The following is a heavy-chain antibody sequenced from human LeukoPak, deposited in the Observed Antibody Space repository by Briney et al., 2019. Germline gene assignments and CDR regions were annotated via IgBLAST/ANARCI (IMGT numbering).Heavy chain of an antibody. CDR1: GYTFTGYY. Sequence: ASVKVSCKASGYTFTGYYIHWVRQAPGQGLEWMGWTNFNSGGTNYAQNFQGRVTLTSDTSITTVYMELTRLRSDDTAIYFCARSGYIYAYDYWGQGTLVTVSS. CDR3: ARSGYIYAYDY. D-gene: IGHD5-18*01. V-gene: IGHV1-2*02. J-gene: IGHJ4*02. CDR2: TNFNSGGT.